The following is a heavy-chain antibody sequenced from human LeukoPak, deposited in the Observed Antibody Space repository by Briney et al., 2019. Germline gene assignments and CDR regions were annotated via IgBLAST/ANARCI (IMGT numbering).Heavy chain of an antibody. D-gene: IGHD2-15*01. J-gene: IGHJ4*02. CDR1: GYTFTGYY. Sequence: VASVKVSCKASGYTFTGYYMHWVRQAPGQGLEWMGWINPNSGGTNYAQKFQGRVTMTRDTSISTAYMELSRLRSDDTAVYYCARALKRSGGSRYLGYWGQGTLVTVSS. CDR3: ARALKRSGGSRYLGY. V-gene: IGHV1-2*02. CDR2: INPNSGGT.